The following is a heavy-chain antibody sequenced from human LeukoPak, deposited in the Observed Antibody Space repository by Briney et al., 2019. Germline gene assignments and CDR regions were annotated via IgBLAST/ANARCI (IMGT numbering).Heavy chain of an antibody. D-gene: IGHD6-19*01. CDR1: GYTFTGYY. CDR3: ARGLVSYSSGWFDY. V-gene: IGHV1-69*13. J-gene: IGHJ4*02. CDR2: IIPIFDTA. Sequence: SANLSGKASGYTFTGYYIHWVRQAPGQGLEWMGGIIPIFDTANYAQKFQGRVTITADESTSTAYMELSSLRSEDTAVYYCARGLVSYSSGWFDYWGQGNRLRVSS.